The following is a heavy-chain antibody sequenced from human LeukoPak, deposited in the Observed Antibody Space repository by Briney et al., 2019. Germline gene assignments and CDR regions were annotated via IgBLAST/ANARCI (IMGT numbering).Heavy chain of an antibody. CDR1: GFTFSSYG. Sequence: QPGGSLRLSCAASGFTFSSYGMHWVRQAPGKGLEWVAVISYDGSNKYYADSVKGRFTISRDNSKNTLYLQMNSLRAEDTAVYYCARDSTHSSTVAEYFQHWGQGTLVTVSS. CDR3: ARDSTHSSTVAEYFQH. CDR2: ISYDGSNK. V-gene: IGHV3-30*03. J-gene: IGHJ1*01. D-gene: IGHD6-13*01.